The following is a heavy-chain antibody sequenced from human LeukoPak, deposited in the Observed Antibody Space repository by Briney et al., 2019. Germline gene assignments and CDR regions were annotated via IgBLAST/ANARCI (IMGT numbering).Heavy chain of an antibody. CDR1: GFTFSNYA. CDR3: AKPAISSRGWYYDY. V-gene: IGHV3-23*01. CDR2: NNDSGGST. Sequence: PGGSLRLSCAASGFTFSNYAMSWVRQAPGKGLEWVSANNDSGGSTYYADSVKGRFTISRDNSKNPLYLQMNSLRAEDTAVYYCAKPAISSRGWYYDYWGQGTLVTVSS. D-gene: IGHD6-19*01. J-gene: IGHJ4*02.